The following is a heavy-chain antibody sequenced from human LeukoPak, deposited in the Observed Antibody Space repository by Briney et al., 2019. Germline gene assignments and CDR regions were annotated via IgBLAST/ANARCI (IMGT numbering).Heavy chain of an antibody. Sequence: PSGTLSLTCAVSGGSISSSNWWSWVRQPPGKGLEWIGEIYHSGSTNYNPSLKSRVTISVDKSKNQFSLKLSSVTAADTAVYYCARERGVRGVSVWCDPWGQGTLVTVSS. D-gene: IGHD3-10*01. CDR3: ARERGVRGVSVWCDP. CDR1: GGSISSSNW. CDR2: IYHSGST. J-gene: IGHJ5*02. V-gene: IGHV4-4*02.